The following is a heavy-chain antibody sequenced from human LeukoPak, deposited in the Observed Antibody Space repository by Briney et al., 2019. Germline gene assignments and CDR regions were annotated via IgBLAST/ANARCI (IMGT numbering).Heavy chain of an antibody. CDR3: AKDTTVTYFDY. Sequence: GGSLRLSCAASGFTFSIYGMHWVRQAPGKGLEWVALISYDGSNKYYSDSVKGRFTTSRDNPKNTLYLQMNSLRAEDTAVYYCAKDTTVTYFDYWGQGTLVTVSS. V-gene: IGHV3-30*18. D-gene: IGHD4-17*01. J-gene: IGHJ4*02. CDR1: GFTFSIYG. CDR2: ISYDGSNK.